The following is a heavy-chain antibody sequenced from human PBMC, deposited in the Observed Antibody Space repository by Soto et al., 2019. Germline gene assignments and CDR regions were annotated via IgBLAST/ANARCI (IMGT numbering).Heavy chain of an antibody. D-gene: IGHD6-13*01. J-gene: IGHJ6*03. CDR3: ARDLTSEFIAAAEPYYYYMDV. V-gene: IGHV3-21*01. CDR1: GFTFSSYS. CDR2: ISSSSSYI. Sequence: PGGSLRLSCAASGFTFSSYSMNWVRQAPGKGLEWVSSISSSSSYIYYADSVKGRFTISRDNAKNSLYLQMNSLRAEDTAVYYCARDLTSEFIAAAEPYYYYMDVWGKGTAVTVSS.